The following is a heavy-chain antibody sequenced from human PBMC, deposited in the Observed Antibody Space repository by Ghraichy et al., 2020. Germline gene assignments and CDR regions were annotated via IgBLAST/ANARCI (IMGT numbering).Heavy chain of an antibody. CDR1: GFTFSGSA. CDR3: TRPERSYYDY. Sequence: GGSLRLSCAASGFTFSGSAMHWVRQASGKGLEWVGRIRSKANSYATAYAASVKGRFTISRDDSKNTAYLQMNSLKTEDTAVYYCTRPERSYYDYWGQGTLVTVSS. V-gene: IGHV3-73*01. J-gene: IGHJ4*02. CDR2: IRSKANSYAT.